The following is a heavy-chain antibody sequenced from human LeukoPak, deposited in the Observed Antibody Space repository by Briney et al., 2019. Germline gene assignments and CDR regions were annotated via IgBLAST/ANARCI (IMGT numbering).Heavy chain of an antibody. V-gene: IGHV4-30-2*01. CDR2: IYHSEST. CDR1: GGSINSGGYS. J-gene: IGHJ4*02. Sequence: PSETLPLTCAVSGGSINSGGYSWSWIRQPPGKGLEWIGYIYHSESTYYNPSLKSRVTISVDRSKNQFSLKLSSVTAADTAVYYCARAERGYYGSGSLFEFDYWGQGTLVTVSS. CDR3: ARAERGYYGSGSLFEFDY. D-gene: IGHD3-10*01.